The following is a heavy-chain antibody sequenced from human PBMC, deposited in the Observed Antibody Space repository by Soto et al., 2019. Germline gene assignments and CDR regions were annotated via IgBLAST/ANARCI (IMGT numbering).Heavy chain of an antibody. V-gene: IGHV1-18*01. Sequence: QVQLVQSGAEVKKPGASVKVSCKASGYTFTSYGISWVRQAPGQGLEWMGWINGYNGNTNHAHKLQGRVTMSTDTSTSTAYMELRSLRSDDSAVYYCARMGDVPYYYYGMDVWGQGTTVTVSS. CDR2: INGYNGNT. J-gene: IGHJ6*02. CDR3: ARMGDVPYYYYGMDV. CDR1: GYTFTSYG. D-gene: IGHD3-16*01.